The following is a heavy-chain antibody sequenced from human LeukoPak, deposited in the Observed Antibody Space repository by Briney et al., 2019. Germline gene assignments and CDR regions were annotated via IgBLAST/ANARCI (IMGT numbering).Heavy chain of an antibody. CDR2: INPNSGGT. CDR1: GYTFTGYY. Sequence: ASVKVSCKASGYTFTGYYMHWVRQAPGQGLEWMGWINPNSGGTNYAQKFQGRVTMTRDTSISTAYMELSRLRSDDTAVYYCARGMGDYGDPKYHYYMDVWGKGTTVTVSS. J-gene: IGHJ6*03. CDR3: ARGMGDYGDPKYHYYMDV. D-gene: IGHD4-17*01. V-gene: IGHV1-2*02.